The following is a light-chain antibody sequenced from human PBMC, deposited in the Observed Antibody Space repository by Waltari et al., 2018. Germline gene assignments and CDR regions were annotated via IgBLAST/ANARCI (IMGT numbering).Light chain of an antibody. Sequence: QSALTQPPSASGPPGQSVTISCTGTNSDVGGYDFVSWYQQHPGNAPKLMIYAVSKLPSGVPDRFSGSKSGNTASLTVSGLQADDEADYYCCSYAGGNNLLFGGGTKLTVL. J-gene: IGLJ2*01. CDR1: NSDVGGYDF. CDR2: AVS. CDR3: CSYAGGNNLL. V-gene: IGLV2-8*01.